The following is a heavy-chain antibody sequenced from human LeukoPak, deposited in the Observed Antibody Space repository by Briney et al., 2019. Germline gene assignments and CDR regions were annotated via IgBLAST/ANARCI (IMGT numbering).Heavy chain of an antibody. CDR3: ASETSGYYYYGMDV. CDR2: IYSGGST. J-gene: IGHJ6*04. V-gene: IGHV3-53*01. CDR1: GFTVSSNH. Sequence: GGSLRLSCAASGFTVSSNHMSWVRQAPGKGLEWVSVIYSGGSTYYADSVKGRFTISRDNSKNTLYLQMNGLRAEDTAVYYCASETSGYYYYGMDVWGKGTTVTVSS.